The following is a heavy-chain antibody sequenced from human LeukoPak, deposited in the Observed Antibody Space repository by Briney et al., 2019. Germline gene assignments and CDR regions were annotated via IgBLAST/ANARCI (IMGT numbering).Heavy chain of an antibody. D-gene: IGHD3-3*01. V-gene: IGHV3-48*04. CDR3: ARGGRDDFWSGYYPEDYYFDY. Sequence: GESLRLSCAASGFTFNTYSMNWVRQAPGKGLEWISHISSTSSTIYYADSVKGRFTISRDNAKNSLYLQMNSLRAEDTAVYYCARGGRDDFWSGYYPEDYYFDYWGQGTLVTVSS. J-gene: IGHJ4*02. CDR1: GFTFNTYS. CDR2: ISSTSSTI.